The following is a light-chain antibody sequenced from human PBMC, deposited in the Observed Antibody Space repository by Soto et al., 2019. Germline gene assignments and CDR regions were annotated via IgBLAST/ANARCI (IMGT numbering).Light chain of an antibody. J-gene: IGKJ1*01. Sequence: EIVLTQSPGTLSLSPGERATLSCRASQSVNSNYLAWYQQKPGQGPRVLMYGASSRATGIPDRFSGSGSGTDFTLTISRLEPEDFAVYYCQQYDNPPRTFGQGTKVEIK. CDR3: QQYDNPPRT. V-gene: IGKV3-20*01. CDR1: QSVNSNY. CDR2: GAS.